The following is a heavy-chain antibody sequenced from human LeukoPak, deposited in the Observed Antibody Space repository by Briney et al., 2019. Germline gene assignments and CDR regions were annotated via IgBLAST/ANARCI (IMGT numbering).Heavy chain of an antibody. V-gene: IGHV3-9*01. CDR3: AKATYSYGQSPFDY. D-gene: IGHD5-18*01. CDR2: ISWNSGSI. J-gene: IGHJ4*02. Sequence: GGSLRLSCAASGFTFDDYAMHWVRQAPGKGLEWVSGISWNSGSIGYADSVKGRFTISRDNAKNSLYLQMNSLRAEDTALYYCAKATYSYGQSPFDYWGQGTLVTVSS. CDR1: GFTFDDYA.